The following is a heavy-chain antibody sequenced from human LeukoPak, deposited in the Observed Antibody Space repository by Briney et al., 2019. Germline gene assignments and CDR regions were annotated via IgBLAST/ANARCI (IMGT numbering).Heavy chain of an antibody. D-gene: IGHD4-17*01. V-gene: IGHV4-39*07. CDR2: IYYSGST. Sequence: PSETLSLTCTVSGGSISSSSYYWGWIRQPPGKGLEWIGSIYYSGSTYYNPSLKSRVTISVDTSKNQFSLKLSSVTAADTAVYYCARVRGDYASPDYWGQGTLVTVSS. J-gene: IGHJ4*02. CDR3: ARVRGDYASPDY. CDR1: GGSISSSSYY.